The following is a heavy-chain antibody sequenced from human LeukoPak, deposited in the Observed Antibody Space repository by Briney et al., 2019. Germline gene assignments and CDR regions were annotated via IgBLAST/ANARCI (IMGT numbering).Heavy chain of an antibody. Sequence: PGGSLRLSCAASGFTFSTYAMTWVRQAPGKGLEWVANIKQDGSEKYYVDSVKGRFTISRDNAKDSLYLQMNSLRPEDTAVYYCARGGIAVAGGLQYFDYWGQGTLVTVSS. CDR2: IKQDGSEK. D-gene: IGHD6-19*01. CDR1: GFTFSTYA. J-gene: IGHJ4*02. CDR3: ARGGIAVAGGLQYFDY. V-gene: IGHV3-7*04.